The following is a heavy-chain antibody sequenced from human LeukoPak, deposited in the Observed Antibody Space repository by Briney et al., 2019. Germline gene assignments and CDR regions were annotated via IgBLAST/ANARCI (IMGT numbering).Heavy chain of an antibody. Sequence: SETLSLTCTVSGGSISSYYWSWIRQPPGKGLEWIGYIYYSGSTNYNPSLKSRVTISVDTSKNQFSLKLSSVTAADTAVYYCARLVIQTVRCDNWGQGTLVTVSS. CDR2: IYYSGST. V-gene: IGHV4-59*01. J-gene: IGHJ4*02. D-gene: IGHD3-9*01. CDR1: GGSISSYY. CDR3: ARLVIQTVRCDN.